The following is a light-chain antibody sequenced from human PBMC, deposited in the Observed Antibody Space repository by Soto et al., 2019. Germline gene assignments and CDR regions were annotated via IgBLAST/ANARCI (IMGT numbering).Light chain of an antibody. Sequence: EIVLTQSPGTLSLSPGERATLSGRASQSVSSSYLAWYQKKPGQAPRLLIYGASSRATGIPARFSGNGSGTDFTLTISRLETEDFAVYVCQQRTYWTLTVGGGTKVDIK. CDR3: QQRTYWTLT. J-gene: IGKJ4*01. CDR2: GAS. CDR1: QSVSSSY. V-gene: IGKV3D-20*02.